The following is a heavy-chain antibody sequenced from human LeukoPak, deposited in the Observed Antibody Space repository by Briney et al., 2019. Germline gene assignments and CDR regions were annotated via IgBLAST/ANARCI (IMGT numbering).Heavy chain of an antibody. CDR3: AKGRPIVGALWGY. Sequence: GGSLRLSCVASGFTFSSYGMHWVRQAPGKGLEWVAVISYDGSNKYYADSVKGRFTISRDNSKNTLYLQMNSLRAEDTAVYYCAKGRPIVGALWGYWGQGTLVTVSS. CDR1: GFTFSSYG. J-gene: IGHJ4*02. CDR2: ISYDGSNK. D-gene: IGHD1-26*01. V-gene: IGHV3-30*18.